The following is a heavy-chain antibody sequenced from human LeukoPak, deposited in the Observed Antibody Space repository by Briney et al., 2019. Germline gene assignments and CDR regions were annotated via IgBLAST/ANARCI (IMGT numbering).Heavy chain of an antibody. J-gene: IGHJ4*02. V-gene: IGHV1-2*02. CDR2: INPNSGGT. Sequence: GASVKVSCKASGYTFTGYYMHWVRQAPGQGLEWMGWINPNSGGTNYAQKFQGRVTMTRDSSISTAYMELSGLRSDDTAVYYCARVDIVATPRGYFDYWGQGTLVTVSS. CDR1: GYTFTGYY. D-gene: IGHD5-12*01. CDR3: ARVDIVATPRGYFDY.